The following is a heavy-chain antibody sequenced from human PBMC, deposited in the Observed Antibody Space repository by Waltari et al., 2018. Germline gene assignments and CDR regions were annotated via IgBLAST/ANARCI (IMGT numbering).Heavy chain of an antibody. Sequence: QVQLVQSGAEVKKPGSSVKLSCKAYGGTSSSHGIRWVRQAHGQGLEWMGAIIPILGIANYAQKFQGRVTITADKATSTAYMELSSLRSEDTAVYYCARQYCDGDCYPDDAFDIWGQGTMVTVSS. CDR3: ARQYCDGDCYPDDAFDI. V-gene: IGHV1-69*04. CDR2: IIPILGIA. J-gene: IGHJ3*02. CDR1: GGTSSSHG. D-gene: IGHD2-21*02.